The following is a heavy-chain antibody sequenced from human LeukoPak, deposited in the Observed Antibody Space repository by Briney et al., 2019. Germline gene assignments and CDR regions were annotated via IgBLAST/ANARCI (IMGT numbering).Heavy chain of an antibody. V-gene: IGHV3-30*02. CDR2: IRYDGRNK. J-gene: IGHJ3*02. CDR1: GFTFNNYG. D-gene: IGHD3-9*01. Sequence: AGGFLRLSCAASGFTFNNYGMHWVRQAPGKGLEWVAFIRYDGRNKYYADSVKGRFTISRDNSKNTLYLQMNSLRAEDTAVYYCAKGPKRYNILTGYFVIETAFDIWGQGTMVTVSS. CDR3: AKGPKRYNILTGYFVIETAFDI.